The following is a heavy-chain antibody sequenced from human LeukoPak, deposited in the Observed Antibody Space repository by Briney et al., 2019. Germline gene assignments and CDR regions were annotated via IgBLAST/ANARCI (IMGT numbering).Heavy chain of an antibody. CDR3: AGGPVAAVTNWFDP. CDR2: IWYDGSNK. V-gene: IGHV3-33*01. CDR1: GFTFSSYA. Sequence: AGGSLRLSCAASGFTFSSYAMHWVRQAPGKGLEWVAVIWYDGSNKYYADSVRGRFTISRDNAKNSLYLQMNSLRAEDTAVYYCAGGPVAAVTNWFDPWGQGTLVTVSS. J-gene: IGHJ5*02. D-gene: IGHD2-15*01.